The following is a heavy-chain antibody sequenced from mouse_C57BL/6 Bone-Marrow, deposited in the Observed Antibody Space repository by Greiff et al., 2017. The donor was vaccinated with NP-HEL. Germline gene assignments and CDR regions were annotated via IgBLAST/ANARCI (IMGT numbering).Heavy chain of an antibody. V-gene: IGHV1-15*01. CDR1: GYTFTDYE. J-gene: IGHJ2*01. CDR3: TRVPLYYYGTPFDY. CDR2: IDPETGGT. Sequence: VQLQQSGAELVRPGASVTLSCKASGYTFTDYEMHWVKQTPVHGLEWIGAIDPETGGTAYNQKFKGKAILTADKSSSTAYMELRSLTSEDSAVYYCTRVPLYYYGTPFDYWGQGTTLTVSS. D-gene: IGHD1-1*01.